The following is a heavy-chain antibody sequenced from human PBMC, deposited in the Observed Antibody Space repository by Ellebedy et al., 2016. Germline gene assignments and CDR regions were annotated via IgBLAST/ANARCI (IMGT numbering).Heavy chain of an antibody. CDR3: ARDRVPSRWFGEFSFDY. CDR2: MNPNSGNT. CDR1: GYTFTSYD. V-gene: IGHV1-8*01. Sequence: ASVKVSXKASGYTFTSYDINWVRQATGQGLEWMGWMNPNSGNTGYAQKFQGRVTMTRNTSISTAYMELSSLRSEDTAVYYCARDRVPSRWFGEFSFDYWGQGTLVTVSS. J-gene: IGHJ4*02. D-gene: IGHD3-10*01.